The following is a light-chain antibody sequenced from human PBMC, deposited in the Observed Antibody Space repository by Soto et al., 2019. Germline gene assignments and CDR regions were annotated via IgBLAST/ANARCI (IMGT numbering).Light chain of an antibody. J-gene: IGKJ5*01. Sequence: EIVMTQSPATLSVSPGESATLSCRASQSVSSNLAWHQQKPGQAPRILMYDASTRATGISARFSGSGSGTDFTLTISSLQPEDFATYYCQQSYRTPITFGQGTRLEIK. CDR3: QQSYRTPIT. CDR1: QSVSSN. CDR2: DAS. V-gene: IGKV3-15*01.